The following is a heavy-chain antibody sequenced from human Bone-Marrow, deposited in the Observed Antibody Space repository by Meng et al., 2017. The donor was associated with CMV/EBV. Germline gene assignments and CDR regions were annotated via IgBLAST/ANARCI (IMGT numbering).Heavy chain of an antibody. CDR1: GFTFSNYA. CDR2: ISGGGGNT. CDR3: LPDIVLVTVAY. Sequence: GGSLRLSCAASGFTFSNYAMHWVRQAPGTGLEWVSTISGGGGNTYYADFVKGRFTISTDNSKNTLYLQMNNLRPEDTAVYYCLPDIVLVTVAYWGQGTLVTVSS. J-gene: IGHJ4*02. D-gene: IGHD2-2*01. V-gene: IGHV3-23*01.